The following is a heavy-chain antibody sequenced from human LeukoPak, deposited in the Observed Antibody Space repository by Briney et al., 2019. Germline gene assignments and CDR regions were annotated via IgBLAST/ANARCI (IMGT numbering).Heavy chain of an antibody. J-gene: IGHJ4*02. Sequence: GGSLRLSCAASGFTLTTYSMNWVRQAPGKGLERVSYITSGSGNIYYADSVKGRFTISRDNAKNSLYLQMNSLRAEDTAVYYCVRGDQLLSYWGQGTLVTVSS. D-gene: IGHD2-2*01. CDR1: GFTLTTYS. CDR3: VRGDQLLSY. CDR2: ITSGSGNI. V-gene: IGHV3-48*04.